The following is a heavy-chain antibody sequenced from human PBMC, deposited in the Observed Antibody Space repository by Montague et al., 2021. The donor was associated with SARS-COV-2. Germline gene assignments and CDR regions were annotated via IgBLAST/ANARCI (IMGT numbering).Heavy chain of an antibody. CDR3: ARDLLPPRTAIKTNFVGLDV. D-gene: IGHD2-21*02. V-gene: IGHV4-59*01. J-gene: IGHJ6*02. CDR1: VGFSSSYY. Sequence: SETLSLTCTVPVGFSSSYYWRWAGQPPGKVQAWIGYIYHSGNTNYNPSLKSRVTISIDTSMNQFSLSLSSMTAADTAVYFCARDLLPPRTAIKTNFVGLDVWGQGTTVIVSS. CDR2: IYHSGNT.